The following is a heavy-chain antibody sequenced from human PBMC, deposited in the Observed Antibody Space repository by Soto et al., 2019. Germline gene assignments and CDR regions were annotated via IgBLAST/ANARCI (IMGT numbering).Heavy chain of an antibody. CDR1: GFTFSSYE. D-gene: IGHD1-26*01. Sequence: GGSLRLSCAASGFTFSSYEMNWVRQAPGKGLEWVSHISSSGSTIYYADSVKGRFTISRDNAKNSLYLQMNSLRAEDTAVYYCARAVFDRSGSYSFFDYWGQGTLVTVSS. J-gene: IGHJ4*02. V-gene: IGHV3-48*03. CDR2: ISSSGSTI. CDR3: ARAVFDRSGSYSFFDY.